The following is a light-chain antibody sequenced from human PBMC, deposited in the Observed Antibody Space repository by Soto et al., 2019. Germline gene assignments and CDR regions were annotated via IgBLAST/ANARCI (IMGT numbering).Light chain of an antibody. CDR2: EVS. V-gene: IGLV2-8*01. Sequence: QSALTQPPSASGSRGQSVTISCTGTSSDIGAYIYVSWYQQHPGKAPKLMIHEVSKRPSGVPDRFSGSKSGNTASLTVSGLQAEDEADYYCSSYAGSNDRWVFGGGTKLTVL. CDR1: SSDIGAYIY. CDR3: SSYAGSNDRWV. J-gene: IGLJ3*02.